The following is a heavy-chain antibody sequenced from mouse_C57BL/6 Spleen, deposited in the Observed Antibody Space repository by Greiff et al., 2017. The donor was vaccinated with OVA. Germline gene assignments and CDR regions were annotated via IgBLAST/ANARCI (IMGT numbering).Heavy chain of an antibody. J-gene: IGHJ3*01. D-gene: IGHD4-1*01. CDR2: ISSGGSYT. V-gene: IGHV5-6*01. CDR3: ARRELGPFAY. Sequence: EVQVVESGGDLVKPGGSLKLSCAASGFTFSSYGMSWVRQTPDKRLEWVATISSGGSYTYYPDSVKGRFTISRDNAKNTLYLQMSSLKSEDTAMYYCARRELGPFAYWGQGTLVTVSA. CDR1: GFTFSSYG.